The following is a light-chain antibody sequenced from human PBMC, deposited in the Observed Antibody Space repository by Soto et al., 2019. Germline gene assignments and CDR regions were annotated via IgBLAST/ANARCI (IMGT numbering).Light chain of an antibody. Sequence: QSVLTQPPSVSGAPGQRVTISCTGSSSNIGAGYSVHWYQHLPGTAPKLLIYGDSRPSGVPDRFSGSKSGTSASLAITGLQAEDDTDYYCQTYDSSLDGWVFGGGTKLTVL. V-gene: IGLV1-40*01. CDR3: QTYDSSLDGWV. J-gene: IGLJ3*02. CDR2: GDS. CDR1: SSNIGAGYS.